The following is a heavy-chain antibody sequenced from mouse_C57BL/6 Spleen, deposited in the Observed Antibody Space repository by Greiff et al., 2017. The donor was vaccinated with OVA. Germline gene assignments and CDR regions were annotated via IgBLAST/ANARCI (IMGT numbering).Heavy chain of an antibody. CDR3: AREDGPHLFAY. Sequence: QLQQSGPALVTPGSSVTLPCKSSGSTFPAYTMSWLLHSHGQCLSWIGDINPNNGGSIYNQKFKGKATLTVDKSSSTAYMELRSLTSEDTAVYYCAREDGPHLFAYWGQGTLVTVSA. J-gene: IGHJ3*01. CDR1: GSTFPAYT. D-gene: IGHD2-3*01. V-gene: IGHV1-18*01. CDR2: INPNNGGS.